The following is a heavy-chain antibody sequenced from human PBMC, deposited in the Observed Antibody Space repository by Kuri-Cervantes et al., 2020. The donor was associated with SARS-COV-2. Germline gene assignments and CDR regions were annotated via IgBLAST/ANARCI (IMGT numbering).Heavy chain of an antibody. V-gene: IGHV3-21*01. CDR3: ASERGYSYGTFDY. CDR1: GFTFSSYS. J-gene: IGHJ4*02. D-gene: IGHD5-18*01. CDR2: ISSSSSYI. Sequence: GEFLKISCAASGFTFSSYSMNWVRQAPGKGLEWVSSISSSSSYIYYADSVKGRFTISRDNAKNSLYLQMNSLRAEDTAVYYCASERGYSYGTFDYWGQGTLVTVSS.